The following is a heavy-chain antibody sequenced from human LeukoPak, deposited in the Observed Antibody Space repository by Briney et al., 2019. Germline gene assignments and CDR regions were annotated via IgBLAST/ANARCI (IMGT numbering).Heavy chain of an antibody. CDR1: GFTFSSCW. CDR2: INPGGSSI. V-gene: IGHV3-74*01. Sequence: GGSLRLSCAASGFTFSSCWMHWVRQVPGKGLVWVARINPGGSSITYADSVKGRFTISRDNSKNTLYLQMNSLRAEDTAVYYCAKQQQQLVVYYGMDVWGQGTTVTVSS. D-gene: IGHD6-13*01. J-gene: IGHJ6*02. CDR3: AKQQQQLVVYYGMDV.